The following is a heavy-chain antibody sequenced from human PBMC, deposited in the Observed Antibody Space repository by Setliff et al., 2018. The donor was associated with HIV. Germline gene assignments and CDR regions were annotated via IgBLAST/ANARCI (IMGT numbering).Heavy chain of an antibody. CDR3: ASAYDYYMDV. J-gene: IGHJ6*03. CDR1: GDTFSRYA. Sequence: SVKVSCKASGDTFSRYAISWVRQAPGQGLEWMGGIIPILGEAKYAQKFQGTVTITADKSTSTVYMELSSLKSEDTAVYYCASAYDYYMDVWG. CDR2: IIPILGEA. V-gene: IGHV1-69*10.